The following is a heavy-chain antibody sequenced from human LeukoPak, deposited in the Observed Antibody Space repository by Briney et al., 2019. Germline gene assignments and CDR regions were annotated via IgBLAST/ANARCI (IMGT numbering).Heavy chain of an antibody. Sequence: GGSLRLSCAASGFTFSSYSMNWVRRAPGKGLEWVSSISSSSSYIYYADSVKGRFTISRDNAKNSLYLQMNSLRAEDTAVYYCARSPGYSREIDYWGQGTLVTVSS. D-gene: IGHD6-13*01. CDR1: GFTFSSYS. CDR2: ISSSSSYI. CDR3: ARSPGYSREIDY. V-gene: IGHV3-21*01. J-gene: IGHJ4*02.